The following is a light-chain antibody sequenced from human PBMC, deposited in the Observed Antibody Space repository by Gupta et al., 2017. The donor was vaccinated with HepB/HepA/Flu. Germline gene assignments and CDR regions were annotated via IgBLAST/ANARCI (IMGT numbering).Light chain of an antibody. CDR2: AAS. Sequence: DIQMTQSPSSLSASVGDRVTITCRASQSISSYLNWYQQKPGKATKLLIYAASSLQSGVPSRFSGSGSGTDFTLTISSRQQEDFATYYCQQSYSSPPCSFGQGTKLDIK. V-gene: IGKV1-39*01. CDR1: QSISSY. CDR3: QQSYSSPPCS. J-gene: IGKJ2*04.